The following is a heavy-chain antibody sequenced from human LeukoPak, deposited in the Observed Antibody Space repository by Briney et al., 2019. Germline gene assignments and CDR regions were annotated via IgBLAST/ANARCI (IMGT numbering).Heavy chain of an antibody. CDR3: ARDLDYYGSGSYLFDY. D-gene: IGHD3-10*01. V-gene: IGHV4-34*01. J-gene: IGHJ4*02. CDR2: INHSGST. CDR1: GGSFSGYY. Sequence: SETLSLTCAVYGGSFSGYYWSWIRQPPGKGLEWIGEINHSGSTNYNPSLKSRVTISVDTSKNQFSLKLSSVTAADTAVYYCARDLDYYGSGSYLFDYWGQGTLVTVSS.